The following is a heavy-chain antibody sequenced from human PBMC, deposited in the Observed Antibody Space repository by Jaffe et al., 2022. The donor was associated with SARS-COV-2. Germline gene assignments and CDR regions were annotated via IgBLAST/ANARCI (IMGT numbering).Heavy chain of an antibody. D-gene: IGHD2-21*01. Sequence: EVQLVESGGGLIQPGGSLRLSCAASGFTVSSNYMTWVRQAPGKGLEWVSVIYTGGSTYYADSVKGRFTISRDTSKNTLYLQMNSLRAEDTAIYYCAGRYCGPTSCSSGFDPWGQGTLVTVSS. CDR3: AGRYCGPTSCSSGFDP. CDR2: IYTGGST. CDR1: GFTVSSNY. J-gene: IGHJ5*02. V-gene: IGHV3-53*01.